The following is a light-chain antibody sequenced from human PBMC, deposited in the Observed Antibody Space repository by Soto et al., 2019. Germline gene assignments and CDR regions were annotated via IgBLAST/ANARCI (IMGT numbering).Light chain of an antibody. CDR3: QQYGGSPIS. Sequence: IVMTQSPATLSVSPGERATLSCRASRGISSNLAWYQQKPGQAPRLLMSGASTRASGIPDRFRGGGSGTDFTLTISRLEPEDFALYYCQQYGGSPISFGQGTRLEI. V-gene: IGKV3-20*01. J-gene: IGKJ5*01. CDR1: RGISSN. CDR2: GAS.